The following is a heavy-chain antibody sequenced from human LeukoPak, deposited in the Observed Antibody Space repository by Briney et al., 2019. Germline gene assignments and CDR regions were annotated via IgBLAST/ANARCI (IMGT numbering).Heavy chain of an antibody. V-gene: IGHV3-30*04. CDR2: ISYDGSNK. J-gene: IGHJ3*02. Sequence: GGSLRLSCTASGFTFSNFAMHWVRQAPGKGLEWVALISYDGSNKYFADPVKGRFTISRDNSKNTLYLQMNSLRAEDTAVYYCARDSDYNAFDIWGQGTMVTVSS. D-gene: IGHD4-11*01. CDR1: GFTFSNFA. CDR3: ARDSDYNAFDI.